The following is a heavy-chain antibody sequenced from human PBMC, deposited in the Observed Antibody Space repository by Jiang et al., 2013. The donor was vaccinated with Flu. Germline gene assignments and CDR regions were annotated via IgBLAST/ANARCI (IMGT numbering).Heavy chain of an antibody. Sequence: VQLVESGGALEKPGGSLRLSCVASGFTFTNSWMTWVRQVPGKGLEWVGRIKRKADGGTTDYGAPLKGRFTISRDDSKDTVYLQMNSLETEDTAVYYCVTATRAHGGDCCLDNWGQGTLVIVSS. J-gene: IGHJ1*01. CDR3: VTATRAHGGDCCLDN. CDR1: GFTFTNSW. CDR2: IKRKADGGTT. V-gene: IGHV3-15*02. D-gene: IGHD2-21*02.